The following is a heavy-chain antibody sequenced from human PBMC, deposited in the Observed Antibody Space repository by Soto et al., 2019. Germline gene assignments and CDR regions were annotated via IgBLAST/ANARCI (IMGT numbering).Heavy chain of an antibody. Sequence: SETLSLTCAVYGGSFSGYYWSWIRQPPGKGLEWIGEINHSGSTNYNPSLKSRVTISVDTSNNQFSLKLSSVTAADTAVYYCARSHSGAYYSGYYFDFWGQGTLVTVSS. CDR2: INHSGST. V-gene: IGHV4-34*01. D-gene: IGHD3-22*01. CDR3: ARSHSGAYYSGYYFDF. CDR1: GGSFSGYY. J-gene: IGHJ4*02.